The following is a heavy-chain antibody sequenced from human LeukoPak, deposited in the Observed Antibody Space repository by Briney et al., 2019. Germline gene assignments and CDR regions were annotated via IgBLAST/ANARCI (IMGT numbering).Heavy chain of an antibody. J-gene: IGHJ3*02. CDR2: IYYSGST. CDR3: AASTVEGAFHI. Sequence: SETLSLTCTVSGGSISRYYWSWIRQPPGKGLEYIGYIYYSGSTNYSPSLKSRVTISVDTSKNQFSLKLTSVTAAGTAVYYCAASTVEGAFHIWGQGTMVTVSS. D-gene: IGHD4-23*01. V-gene: IGHV4-59*08. CDR1: GGSISRYY.